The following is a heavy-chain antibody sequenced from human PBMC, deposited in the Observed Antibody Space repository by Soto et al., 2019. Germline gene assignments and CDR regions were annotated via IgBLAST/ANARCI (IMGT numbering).Heavy chain of an antibody. J-gene: IGHJ4*02. CDR1: GGSVSSGSYY. CDR3: ARHNYGSGSTYFDY. CDR2: IYYSGST. V-gene: IGHV4-61*01. Sequence: SETLSLTCTVSGGSVSSGSYYWSWIRQPPGKGLEWIGYIYYSGSTNYNTSLKSRVTISVDTSKNQFSLNLNFMTAADTAVYYCARHNYGSGSTYFDYWGQGTLVTVSS. D-gene: IGHD3-10*01.